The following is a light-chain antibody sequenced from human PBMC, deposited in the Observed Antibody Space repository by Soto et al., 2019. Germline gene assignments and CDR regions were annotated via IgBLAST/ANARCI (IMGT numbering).Light chain of an antibody. CDR2: DVN. J-gene: IGLJ1*01. CDR3: CSYAGSYTFV. CDR1: SSDVGGYND. Sequence: SVLTQPRSVSGSPGQSVTISCTGTSSDVGGYNDVSWYQQHPGKAPQLMIYDVNKRPSGVPDRFSGSKSGNTASLTISGLQAEDEADYYCCSYAGSYTFVFGTGTKVTVL. V-gene: IGLV2-11*01.